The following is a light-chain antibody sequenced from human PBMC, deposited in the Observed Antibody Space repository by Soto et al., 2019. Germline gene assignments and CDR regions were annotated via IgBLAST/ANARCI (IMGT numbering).Light chain of an antibody. CDR2: GAS. CDR3: LQYNNWPLT. J-gene: IGKJ4*01. V-gene: IGKV3-15*01. Sequence: EIVMTQSPATLSVSPGERATLSCRASQSVSSNLAWYQQKPGQAPRLLIYGASTRATGIPARFSGSGSGTEFTLNISSLQSEDFAVYYCLQYNNWPLTFGGGTKVEIK. CDR1: QSVSSN.